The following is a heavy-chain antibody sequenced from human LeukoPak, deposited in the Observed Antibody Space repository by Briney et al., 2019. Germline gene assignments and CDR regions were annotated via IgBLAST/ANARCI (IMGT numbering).Heavy chain of an antibody. CDR3: ARVEQWLAYYYYGMDV. J-gene: IGHJ6*02. CDR2: INPSGGST. V-gene: IGHV1-46*01. CDR1: GYTFTSYY. Sequence: ASVKVSCKASGYTFTSYYMHWVRQAPGQGLEWMGIINPSGGSTSYAQKFQGRVTMTRDTSTSTVYMELSRLRSDDTAVYYCARVEQWLAYYYYGMDVWGQGTTVTVSS. D-gene: IGHD6-19*01.